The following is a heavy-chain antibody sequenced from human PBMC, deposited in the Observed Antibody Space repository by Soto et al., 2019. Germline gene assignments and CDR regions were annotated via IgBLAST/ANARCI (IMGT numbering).Heavy chain of an antibody. J-gene: IGHJ4*02. CDR2: IYSGGST. CDR3: ARERYFDY. CDR1: GGSVSSNDYS. Sequence: PSETLSLTCTVSGGSVSSNDYSWGWIRQSPGKGLEWISVIYSGGSTYYADSVKGRVTMTRDTSTSTVYMELSSLRSEDTAVYYCARERYFDYWGQGTLVTVSS. V-gene: IGHV3-53*05.